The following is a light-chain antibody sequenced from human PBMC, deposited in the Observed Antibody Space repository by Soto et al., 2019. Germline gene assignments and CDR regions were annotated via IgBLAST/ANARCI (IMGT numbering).Light chain of an antibody. J-gene: IGLJ2*01. V-gene: IGLV6-57*04. CDR1: SGSIANNY. CDR3: QSYYSSTIV. Sequence: NFMLTQPLSVSESPGKTVSISCTRSSGSIANNYVQWFQQRPGSAPTTVIYKDDQRPSGVPDRFSGSVDSSSNSASLTISGLKSEDEADYFCQSYYSSTIVFGGGTKLPS. CDR2: KDD.